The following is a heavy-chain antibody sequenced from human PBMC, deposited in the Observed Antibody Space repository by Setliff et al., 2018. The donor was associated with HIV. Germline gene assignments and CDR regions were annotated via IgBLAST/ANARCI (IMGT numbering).Heavy chain of an antibody. D-gene: IGHD2-15*01. CDR1: GFTFSGYN. CDR2: ISGSGTTT. J-gene: IGHJ4*02. V-gene: IGHV3-23*01. Sequence: GGSLRLSCAASGFTFSGYNLNWVRQAPGKGLEWVSGISGSGTTTYYADSVKGRFTISRDNSKNTVYLQMNSLRAEDTAIYYCAKMVGGARSSGSCYFDYWGQGTLVTVSS. CDR3: AKMVGGARSSGSCYFDY.